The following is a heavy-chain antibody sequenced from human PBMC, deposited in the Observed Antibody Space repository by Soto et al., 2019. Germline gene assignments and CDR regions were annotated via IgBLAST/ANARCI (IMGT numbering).Heavy chain of an antibody. CDR1: GFTFDDYA. V-gene: IGHV3-9*01. CDR2: ISWNSGSI. Sequence: GGSLRLSCAASGFTFDDYAMHWVRQAPGKGLEWVSGISWNSGSIGYADSVKGRFTISRDNAKNSLYLQMNSLRAEDTALYYCAKDYSATNPYYYYYMDVWGKGTTVTVSS. D-gene: IGHD5-12*01. CDR3: AKDYSATNPYYYYYMDV. J-gene: IGHJ6*03.